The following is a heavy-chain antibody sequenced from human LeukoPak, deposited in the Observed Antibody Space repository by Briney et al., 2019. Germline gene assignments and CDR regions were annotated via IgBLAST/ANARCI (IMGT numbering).Heavy chain of an antibody. Sequence: KPSETLSLTCTVPGGSISSYYWSWIRQPPGKGLEWIGYIYYSGSTNYNPSLKSRVTISVDTSKNQFSLKLSSVTAADTAVYYCARRAYYYDSSGYYFDYWGQGTLVTVSS. CDR2: IYYSGST. CDR3: ARRAYYYDSSGYYFDY. V-gene: IGHV4-59*01. CDR1: GGSISSYY. J-gene: IGHJ4*02. D-gene: IGHD3-22*01.